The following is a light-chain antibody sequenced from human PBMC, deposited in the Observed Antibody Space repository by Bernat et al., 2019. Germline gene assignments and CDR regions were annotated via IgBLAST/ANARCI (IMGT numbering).Light chain of an antibody. CDR2: ASS. V-gene: IGKV1-39*01. CDR1: QSISSY. Sequence: DIQMTQSPSSLSASVGDRVTITCLASQSISSYLNWYQQKPGKAPKPLIYASSSLQSGVPSRFSGSGSGTDFTLTISSLQPEDFATYYCQQSYALTFGGGTKVEIK. J-gene: IGKJ4*01. CDR3: QQSYALT.